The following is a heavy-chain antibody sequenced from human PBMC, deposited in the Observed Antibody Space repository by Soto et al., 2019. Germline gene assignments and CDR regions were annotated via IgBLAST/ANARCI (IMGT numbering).Heavy chain of an antibody. Sequence: GGSLRLSCAASGFTFSSYGMHWVRQAPGKGLEWVAVISYDGSNKYYADSVKGRFTISRDNSKNTLYLQMNSLRAEDTAVYYCSKDRDTMIQNLFDSCGQGTLVTVSS. V-gene: IGHV3-30*18. CDR1: GFTFSSYG. D-gene: IGHD3-22*01. CDR3: SKDRDTMIQNLFDS. CDR2: ISYDGSNK. J-gene: IGHJ5*01.